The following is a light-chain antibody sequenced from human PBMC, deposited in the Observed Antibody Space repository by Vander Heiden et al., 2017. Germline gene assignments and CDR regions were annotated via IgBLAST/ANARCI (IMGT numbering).Light chain of an antibody. CDR3: QQYYSTPWT. J-gene: IGKJ1*01. Sequence: DHVITPSPDSLAVSLGERATINCKSSQSVLYSSNNKNYLAWYQQKPGQPPKLLIYWASTRESGVPDRFSGSGSGTDFTLTISSLQAEDVAVYYCQQYYSTPWTFGQGTKVEIK. V-gene: IGKV4-1*01. CDR1: QSVLYSSNNKNY. CDR2: WAS.